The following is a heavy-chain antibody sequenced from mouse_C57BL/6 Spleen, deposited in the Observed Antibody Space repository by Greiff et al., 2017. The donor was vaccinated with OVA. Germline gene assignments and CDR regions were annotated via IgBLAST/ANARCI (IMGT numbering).Heavy chain of an antibody. CDR2: ISSGSSTI. Sequence: EVQLQESGGGLVKPGGSLKLSCAASGFTFSDYGMHWVRQAPEKGLEWVAYISSGSSTIYYADTVKGRFTISRDNAKNTLFLQMTSLRSEDTAMYYCARRDWDDYAMDYWGQGTSVTVSS. V-gene: IGHV5-17*01. J-gene: IGHJ4*01. D-gene: IGHD4-1*01. CDR3: ARRDWDDYAMDY. CDR1: GFTFSDYG.